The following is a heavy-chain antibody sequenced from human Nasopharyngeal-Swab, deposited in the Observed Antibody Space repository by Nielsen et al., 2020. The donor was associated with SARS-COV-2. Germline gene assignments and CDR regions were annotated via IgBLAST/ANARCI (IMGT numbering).Heavy chain of an antibody. D-gene: IGHD6-19*01. CDR3: AKDLSGQWLRGAFHI. V-gene: IGHV3-21*04. Sequence: GESLKISCAASGFTFSSYSMNWVRQAPGKGLEWVSSISSSSSYIYYADSVKGRFTISRDNSKNTVYLQLNSLRAGDTAIYYCAKDLSGQWLRGAFHIWGQGTMVTVSS. CDR2: ISSSSSYI. J-gene: IGHJ3*02. CDR1: GFTFSSYS.